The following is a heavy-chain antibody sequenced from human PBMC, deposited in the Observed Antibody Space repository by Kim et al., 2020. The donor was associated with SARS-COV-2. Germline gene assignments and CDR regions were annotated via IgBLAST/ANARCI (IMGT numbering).Heavy chain of an antibody. CDR1: GGSISSYY. D-gene: IGHD5-12*01. J-gene: IGHJ6*02. Sequence: SETLSLTCTVSGGSISSYYWSWIRQPPGKGLEWIGYIYYSGSTNYNPSLKSRVTISVDTSKNQFSLKLSSVTAADTAVYYCARQWIHYYGMDVWGQGTTVTVSS. V-gene: IGHV4-59*01. CDR3: ARQWIHYYGMDV. CDR2: IYYSGST.